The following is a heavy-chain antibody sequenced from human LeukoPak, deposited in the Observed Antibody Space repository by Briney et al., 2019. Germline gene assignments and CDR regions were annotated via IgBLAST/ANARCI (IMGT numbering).Heavy chain of an antibody. J-gene: IGHJ4*02. CDR1: GFTFSSYS. CDR2: ISSSSSYI. Sequence: GGSLRLSCAASGFTFSSYSMNWVRQAPGKGLEWVSSISSSSSYIYYADAVKGRFTISGDESKNTLYLQMNSLRVEDTAVYYCAKDMGRYFDRLYAVDYWGQGTLVRVSS. CDR3: AKDMGRYFDRLYAVDY. D-gene: IGHD3-9*01. V-gene: IGHV3-21*01.